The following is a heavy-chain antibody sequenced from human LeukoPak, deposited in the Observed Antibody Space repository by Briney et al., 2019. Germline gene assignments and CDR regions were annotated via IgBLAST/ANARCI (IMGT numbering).Heavy chain of an antibody. CDR2: INHSGST. Sequence: PSETLSLTCAVYGGSFSGYYWSWIRQPPGKGLEWIGEINHSGSTNYNPSLKSRVTISVDTSKNQFSLKLSSVTAVDTAVYYCASARIQLWLLEWYFDLWGRGTLVTVSS. CDR1: GGSFSGYY. D-gene: IGHD5-18*01. CDR3: ASARIQLWLLEWYFDL. V-gene: IGHV4-34*01. J-gene: IGHJ2*01.